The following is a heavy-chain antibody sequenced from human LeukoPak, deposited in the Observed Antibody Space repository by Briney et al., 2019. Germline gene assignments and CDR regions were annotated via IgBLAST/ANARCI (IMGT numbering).Heavy chain of an antibody. CDR1: GFTFSSYW. D-gene: IGHD3-22*01. CDR2: IKQDGSEK. Sequence: PGGSLRLSCAASGFTFSSYWMSWVRQAPGKGLEWXXXIKQDGSEKYYVDSVKGRFTISRDNAKNPLYLQMNSLRAEDTAVYYCASNYYDSSGYYDHRFDYWGQGTLVTVSS. V-gene: IGHV3-7*01. J-gene: IGHJ4*02. CDR3: ASNYYDSSGYYDHRFDY.